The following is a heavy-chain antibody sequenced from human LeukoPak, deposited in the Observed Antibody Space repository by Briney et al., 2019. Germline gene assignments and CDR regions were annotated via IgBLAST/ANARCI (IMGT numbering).Heavy chain of an antibody. CDR2: INPNSGGT. Sequence: ASVKVSCKASGYTFTGDYLHWVRQAPGQGLEWMGWINPNSGGTKYAQKFQGRVTMTRDTSVNTAYLELSRLRSDDTALYYCARDGPPTYSYGSGTLGYWGQGTLVTVSS. CDR3: ARDGPPTYSYGSGTLGY. V-gene: IGHV1-2*02. CDR1: GYTFTGDY. J-gene: IGHJ4*02. D-gene: IGHD3-10*01.